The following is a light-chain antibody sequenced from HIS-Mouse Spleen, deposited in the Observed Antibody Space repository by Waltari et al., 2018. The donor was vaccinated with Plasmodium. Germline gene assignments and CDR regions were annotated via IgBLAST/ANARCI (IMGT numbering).Light chain of an antibody. V-gene: IGKV1-8*01. Sequence: QSPSSFSASTGDRVTITCRASQGISSYLAWYQQKPGKAPKLLIYAASTLQSGVPSRFSGSGSGTDFTLTISCLQSEDFATYYCQQYYSYLLTFGGGTKVEIK. J-gene: IGKJ4*01. CDR1: QGISSY. CDR3: QQYYSYLLT. CDR2: AAS.